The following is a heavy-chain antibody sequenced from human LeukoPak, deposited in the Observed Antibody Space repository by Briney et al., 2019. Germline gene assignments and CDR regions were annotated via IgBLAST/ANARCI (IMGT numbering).Heavy chain of an antibody. CDR3: ARRAAATPDFDY. J-gene: IGHJ4*02. D-gene: IGHD2-15*01. V-gene: IGHV4-59*01. CDR1: GGSISSYY. Sequence: KPSETLSLTCTVSGGSISSYYWSWIRQPPGKGLERIGYIYYSGSTNYNPSLKSRVTISVDTSKNQFSLKLSSVTAADTAVYYCARRAAATPDFDYWGQGTLVTVSS. CDR2: IYYSGST.